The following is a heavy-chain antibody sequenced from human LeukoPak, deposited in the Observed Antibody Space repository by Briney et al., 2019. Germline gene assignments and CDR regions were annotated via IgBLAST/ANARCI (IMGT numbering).Heavy chain of an antibody. V-gene: IGHV3-53*01. Sequence: GGSLRLSCAASGFTVSSTYMSWVRQTPGKGLEWVSVIYSGGNTYYADSVKGRFTISRDNSKNTLYLQMNSLRAEDTAIYYCAKNGKDNYDMFFDYWGQGTLVTVSS. CDR1: GFTVSSTY. CDR3: AKNGKDNYDMFFDY. J-gene: IGHJ4*02. CDR2: IYSGGNT. D-gene: IGHD3-9*01.